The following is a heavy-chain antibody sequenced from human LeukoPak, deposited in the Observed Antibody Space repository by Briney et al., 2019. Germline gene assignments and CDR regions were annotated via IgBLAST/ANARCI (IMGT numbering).Heavy chain of an antibody. CDR2: INAGSGNA. V-gene: IGHV1-3*01. J-gene: IGHJ4*02. CDR3: ARLGLSIDYVSPY. Sequence: ASVKVSCKASGYTFTSYTMHWVRQAPGQWLEWMGWINAGSGNAKYSQRFQGRVTITRDTSASTAYMELSSLRSEDTAVYYCARLGLSIDYVSPYWGQGTLVTVSS. D-gene: IGHD3-16*01. CDR1: GYTFTSYT.